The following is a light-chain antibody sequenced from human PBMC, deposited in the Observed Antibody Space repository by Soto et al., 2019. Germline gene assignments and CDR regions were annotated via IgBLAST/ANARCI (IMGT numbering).Light chain of an antibody. Sequence: EIVLTQSPGTLSLSPGERATLSCRASQSVSSSYLAWYQQKPGQAPRLLIYGASSRATGIPDRFRGSGSGTDFTLTISRVEPEDFAVYYCQQYGSSPKTFGQGPKVDIK. CDR3: QQYGSSPKT. V-gene: IGKV3-20*01. CDR2: GAS. J-gene: IGKJ1*01. CDR1: QSVSSSY.